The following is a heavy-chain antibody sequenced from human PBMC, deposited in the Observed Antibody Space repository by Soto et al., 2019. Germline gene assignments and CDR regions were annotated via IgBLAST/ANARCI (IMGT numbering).Heavy chain of an antibody. CDR2: IIPIFGTA. V-gene: IGHV1-69*01. D-gene: IGHD3-3*01. CDR1: GGTFSSYA. CDR3: AGGITIFGVAQYYYYGMDV. J-gene: IGHJ6*02. Sequence: QGQLVQSGAEVKKPGSSVKVSCKASGGTFSSYAISWVRQAPGQGLEWMGGIIPIFGTANYAQKFQGRVTITADESTSTAYMELSSLRSEDTAVYYCAGGITIFGVAQYYYYGMDVWGQGTTVTVSS.